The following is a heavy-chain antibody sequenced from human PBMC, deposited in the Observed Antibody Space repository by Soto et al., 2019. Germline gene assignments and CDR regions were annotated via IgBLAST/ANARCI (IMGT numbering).Heavy chain of an antibody. CDR2: IIPILGIA. Sequence: QVQLVQSGAEVKKPGSSVKVSCKASGGTFSIYTISWVRQAPGQVLEWMGRIIPILGIANYAQKFQGRVTSTADKSTSTAYRELSSLRSEDTAVYYCAIGDKEGVNWFDPWGQGTLVTVSS. D-gene: IGHD3-10*01. J-gene: IGHJ5*02. V-gene: IGHV1-69*02. CDR3: AIGDKEGVNWFDP. CDR1: GGTFSIYT.